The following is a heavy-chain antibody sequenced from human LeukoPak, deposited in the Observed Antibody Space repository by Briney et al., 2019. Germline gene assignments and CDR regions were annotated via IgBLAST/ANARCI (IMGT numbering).Heavy chain of an antibody. Sequence: ETLSLTCTVSGGSISSYYWSWIRQPPGKGLEWVSSISSGSSYIYYADSVKGRFTISRDNAKNSLYLQMNSLRAEDTAVYHCARFSGEDSEDYPFDYWGQGTLVTVSS. J-gene: IGHJ4*02. CDR3: ARFSGEDSEDYPFDY. V-gene: IGHV3-21*01. CDR1: GGSISSYY. D-gene: IGHD3-10*01. CDR2: ISSGSSYI.